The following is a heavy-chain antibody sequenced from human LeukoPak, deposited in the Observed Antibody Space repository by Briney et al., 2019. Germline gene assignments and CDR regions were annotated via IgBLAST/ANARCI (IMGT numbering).Heavy chain of an antibody. CDR3: ARVSRALFDY. V-gene: IGHV4-59*01. J-gene: IGHJ4*02. Sequence: PSETLSLTCTVSGGSISSYYWSWVRQPPGKGLEWLGYIYYSGSTNYNPSLKSRVTISVDTSKNQFSLKLSSVTAADTAVYYCARVSRALFDYWGQGTLVTVSS. CDR1: GGSISSYY. CDR2: IYYSGST.